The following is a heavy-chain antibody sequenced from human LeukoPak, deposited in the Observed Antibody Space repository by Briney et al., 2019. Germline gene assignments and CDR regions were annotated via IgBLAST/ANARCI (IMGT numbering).Heavy chain of an antibody. CDR3: AKGGYSGYDFDY. Sequence: GGSLRLSCAASGFTFSSYAMSGVRQARGKGREWVSAISGSGGSTYYADSVKGRFTISRDNSKNTLYLQMNSLRAEDTAVYYCAKGGYSGYDFDYWGQGTLVTVSS. D-gene: IGHD5-12*01. CDR2: ISGSGGST. V-gene: IGHV3-23*01. J-gene: IGHJ4*02. CDR1: GFTFSSYA.